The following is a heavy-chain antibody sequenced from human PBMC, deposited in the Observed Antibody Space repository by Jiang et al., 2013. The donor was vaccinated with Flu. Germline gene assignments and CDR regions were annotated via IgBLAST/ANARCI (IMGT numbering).Heavy chain of an antibody. J-gene: IGHJ1*01. V-gene: IGHV4-34*01. CDR3: ARGSQSRNFQH. CDR1: GGSFSGYY. CDR2: INHSGST. Sequence: LLKPSETLSLTCAVYGGSFSGYYWSWIRQPPGKGLEWIGEINHSGSTNYNPSLKSRVTISVDTSKNQFSLKLSSVTAADTAVYYCARGSQSRNFQHWGQGTLVTVSS.